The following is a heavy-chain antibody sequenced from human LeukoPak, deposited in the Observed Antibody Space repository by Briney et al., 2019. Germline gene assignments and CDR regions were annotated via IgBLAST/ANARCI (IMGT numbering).Heavy chain of an antibody. V-gene: IGHV4-34*01. CDR3: ARRRSGSFFLHPYYFDY. J-gene: IGHJ4*02. Sequence: SETLSLTCAVYGGSFSGYYWRWIRQPPGKGLEWIGEINHSGSTNYNPSLKSRVTISVDTSKNQFSLKLSSVTAADTAVYYCARRRSGSFFLHPYYFDYWGQGTLVTVSS. CDR1: GGSFSGYY. CDR2: INHSGST. D-gene: IGHD3-10*01.